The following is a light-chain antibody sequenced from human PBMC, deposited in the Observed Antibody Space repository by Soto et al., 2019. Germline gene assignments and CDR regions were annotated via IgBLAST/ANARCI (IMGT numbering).Light chain of an antibody. Sequence: EIVLTQSPSSLSLSPGERATISCRASQSVSSYLAWYQQKPGQAPRLLIYDASNRDTGIPARFSGSGSGTDFTIPTSSLEPADYSVYYCQQRSNWPPLTFGQGTRLEIK. V-gene: IGKV3-11*01. J-gene: IGKJ5*01. CDR2: DAS. CDR1: QSVSSY. CDR3: QQRSNWPPLT.